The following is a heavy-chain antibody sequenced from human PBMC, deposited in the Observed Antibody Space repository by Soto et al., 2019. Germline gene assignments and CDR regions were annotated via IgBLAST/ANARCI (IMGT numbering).Heavy chain of an antibody. CDR1: GASISGYY. CDR2: IYATGTT. Sequence: SETLSLTCTVSGASISGYYWSWIRKAAGKGLEWIGRIYATGTTAYNPSPKNGLMMSVETSKKHLFLKLRTVTAADTAVYYYLSDGAKTLRDWFDHWGQGISVTVSS. J-gene: IGHJ5*02. D-gene: IGHD1-26*01. V-gene: IGHV4-4*07. CDR3: LSDGAKTLRDWFDH.